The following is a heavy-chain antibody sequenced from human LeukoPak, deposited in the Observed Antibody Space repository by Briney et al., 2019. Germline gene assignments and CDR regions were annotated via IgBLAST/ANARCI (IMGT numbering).Heavy chain of an antibody. CDR2: IFVGSGNT. V-gene: IGHV1-58*02. Sequence: SVKVSCKASGFTFTSSAMQWVRQARGQRLEWIGWIFVGSGNTNYAQKFQERVTITRDMSTSTAYMELSSLRSEDTAVYYCAAGMALVGATASWGQGTLVTVSS. J-gene: IGHJ4*02. CDR3: AAGMALVGATAS. CDR1: GFTFTSSA. D-gene: IGHD1-26*01.